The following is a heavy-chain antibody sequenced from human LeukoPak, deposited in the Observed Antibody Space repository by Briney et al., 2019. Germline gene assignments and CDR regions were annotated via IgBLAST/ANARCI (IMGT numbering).Heavy chain of an antibody. CDR3: ARGVINRVAGYYFDY. J-gene: IGHJ4*02. Sequence: SXTLSLTCTVSGGSISSGSYYWSWIRQPAGKGLEWIGRIYTSGSTYYNPSLKSRVTMSVDTSKNQFSLKLSSVTAADTAVYYCARGVINRVAGYYFDYWGQGTLVTVSS. CDR2: IYTSGST. V-gene: IGHV4-61*02. D-gene: IGHD6-19*01. CDR1: GGSISSGSYY.